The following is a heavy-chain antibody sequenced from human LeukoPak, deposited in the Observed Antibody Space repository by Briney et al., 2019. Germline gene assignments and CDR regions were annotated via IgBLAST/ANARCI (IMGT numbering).Heavy chain of an antibody. J-gene: IGHJ4*02. CDR2: ISGNSGSI. CDR1: GFTFGGYP. V-gene: IGHV3-48*03. D-gene: IGHD3-9*01. Sequence: GGSLRLSCAASGFTFGGYPMNWLRQPPGKGLESLAYISGNSGSIHYADSVKGRFTVSRDNAKNSLYLQMNSLKAEDTAVYYCARVVDMMTGADYWGQGALVTVSS. CDR3: ARVVDMMTGADY.